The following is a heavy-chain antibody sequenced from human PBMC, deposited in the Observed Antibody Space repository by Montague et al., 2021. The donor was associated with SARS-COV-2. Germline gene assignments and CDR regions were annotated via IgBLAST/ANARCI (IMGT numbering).Heavy chain of an antibody. Sequence: SVKVSCKVSGYTVTEAPMHWVRQAPGKGLEWMGSFDPAHGETVYAQKFQDRVTMTEDTSTDTAYMELSSLRFEDTAVYYCATESLSVFGVVIYAFHMWGQGTMVTVSS. D-gene: IGHD3-3*01. J-gene: IGHJ3*02. V-gene: IGHV1-24*01. CDR3: ATESLSVFGVVIYAFHM. CDR1: GYTVTEAP. CDR2: FDPAHGET.